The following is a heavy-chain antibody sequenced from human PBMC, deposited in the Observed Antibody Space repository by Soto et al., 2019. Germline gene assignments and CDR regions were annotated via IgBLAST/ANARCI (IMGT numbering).Heavy chain of an antibody. V-gene: IGHV3-23*01. Sequence: EVQLLDSGGGLVQPGGSLRLSCAASGFTFSTYAMSWVRQAPGMGLEWVSTISGSGDSTYYANSVKGRFTISRDNSRNPLDLQMNSLRVEDTAVYYCAKGGEGSCSKASCLYFSDYWGQGTLVTVSS. D-gene: IGHD2-2*01. CDR3: AKGGEGSCSKASCLYFSDY. J-gene: IGHJ4*02. CDR2: ISGSGDST. CDR1: GFTFSTYA.